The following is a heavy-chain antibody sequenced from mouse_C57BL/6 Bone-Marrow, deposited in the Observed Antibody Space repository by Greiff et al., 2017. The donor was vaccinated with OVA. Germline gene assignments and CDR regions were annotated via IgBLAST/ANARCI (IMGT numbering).Heavy chain of an antibody. CDR1: GYTFTSYW. CDR3: AKSARAPYDMDY. CDR2: IYPGSGST. J-gene: IGHJ2*01. Sequence: QVQLQQSGAELVKPGASVKLSCKASGYTFTSYWITWVKQRPGQGLEWIGDIYPGSGSTTYNEKFKSKATLTVDTSSSTAYMQLSSLTSEDSAVYCCAKSARAPYDMDYWGQGTTLTVSS. V-gene: IGHV1-55*01. D-gene: IGHD3-1*01.